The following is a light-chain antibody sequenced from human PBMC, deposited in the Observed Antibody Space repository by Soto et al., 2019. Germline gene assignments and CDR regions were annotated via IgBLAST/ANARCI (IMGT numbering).Light chain of an antibody. Sequence: EVVLTQSPATLSVSPGDRATLSCRASQSVSRNLAWYKQNPVQAPRLLIYGASTRATGVPARFSGSGSATEFTLSISSWQSADVAVDYCQQYGDWPPETFGQGTKLEI. CDR1: QSVSRN. CDR3: QQYGDWPPET. V-gene: IGKV3-15*01. CDR2: GAS. J-gene: IGKJ2*01.